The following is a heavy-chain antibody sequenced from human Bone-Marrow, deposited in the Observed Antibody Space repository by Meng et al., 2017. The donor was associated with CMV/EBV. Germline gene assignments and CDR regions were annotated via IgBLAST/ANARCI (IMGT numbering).Heavy chain of an antibody. CDR2: ISWNSDNI. CDR1: GFTFSSYA. D-gene: IGHD3-3*01. Sequence: GESLKISCAASGFTFSSYAMHWVRQAPGKGLEWVSGISWNSDNIGYADSVKGRFTISRDNAKNSLYLQMNSLRAEDTAVYYCARDLFGVTTHWGQGTLVTVSS. V-gene: IGHV3-21*01. CDR3: ARDLFGVTTH. J-gene: IGHJ4*02.